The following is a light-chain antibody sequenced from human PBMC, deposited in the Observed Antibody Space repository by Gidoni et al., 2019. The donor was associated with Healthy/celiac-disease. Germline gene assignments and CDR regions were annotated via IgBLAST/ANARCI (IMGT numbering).Light chain of an antibody. CDR3: QSYDSSLSGVV. CDR2: GKS. J-gene: IGLJ2*01. Sequence: QSVLTQPPSVSGAPGQRVTISCTGSSSNIGAGYDVHWYQQLPGTAPKPRIYGKSNRTSGVPDRFSGSKSGTSASLAITGLQDEDEADYYCQSYDSSLSGVVFGGGTKLTVL. CDR1: SSNIGAGYD. V-gene: IGLV1-40*01.